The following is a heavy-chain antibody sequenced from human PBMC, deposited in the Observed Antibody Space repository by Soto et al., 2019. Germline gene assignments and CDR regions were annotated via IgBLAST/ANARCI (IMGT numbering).Heavy chain of an antibody. CDR1: GYTFTIYG. CDR2: IIPIFGTA. D-gene: IGHD4-17*01. CDR3: ARLMTTVRRYYYGMAV. J-gene: IGHJ6*02. Sequence: SVKVACKASGYTFTIYGISWVRQTPGQGLEWMGGIIPIFGTANYAQKFQGRVTITADESTSTAYMELSSLRSEDTAVYYCARLMTTVRRYYYGMAVWGQGTTVTVSS. V-gene: IGHV1-69*13.